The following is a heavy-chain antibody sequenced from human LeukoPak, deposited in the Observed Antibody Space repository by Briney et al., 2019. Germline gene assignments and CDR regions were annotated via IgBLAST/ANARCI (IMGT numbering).Heavy chain of an antibody. J-gene: IGHJ4*02. CDR2: ISAYNGNT. CDR1: GYTFTSYG. D-gene: IGHD3-3*01. V-gene: IGHV1-18*01. CDR3: ARALADCWSGYYTEYYFDY. Sequence: ASVKVSCKASGYTFTSYGISWVRQAPGQGLEWMGWISAYNGNTNYSQKLQGRVTMTTVTSTSTAYMELRSLRSDDTAVYYCARALADCWSGYYTEYYFDYWGQGTLVTVSS.